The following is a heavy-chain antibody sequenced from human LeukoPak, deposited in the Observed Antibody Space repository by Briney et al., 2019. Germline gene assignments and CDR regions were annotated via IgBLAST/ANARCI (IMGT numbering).Heavy chain of an antibody. D-gene: IGHD3-10*01. J-gene: IGHJ4*02. CDR2: IYYRGST. CDR1: GDSISSSSYY. Sequence: SSETLSLTCTVSGDSISSSSYYWGWIRQPPGKGLEWIGSIYYRGSTYYNPSLKSRVTISVDTSKNQFSLKLSSVTAADTAVYYCARGRSFGERPLGYWGQGTLVTVSS. CDR3: ARGRSFGERPLGY. V-gene: IGHV4-39*01.